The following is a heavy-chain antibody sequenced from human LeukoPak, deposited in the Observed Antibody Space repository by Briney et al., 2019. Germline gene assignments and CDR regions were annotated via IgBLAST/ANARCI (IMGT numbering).Heavy chain of an antibody. CDR3: ARDLALGIGQYYFDY. V-gene: IGHV1-46*01. CDR1: GYTFTSYY. D-gene: IGHD7-27*01. J-gene: IGHJ4*02. Sequence: ASVKVSCKASGYTFTSYYMHWVRQAPGQGLEWMGIINPSGGSTSYAQKFQSRVTMTRDTSTSTVYMELSSLRSEDTTVYYCARDLALGIGQYYFDYWGQGTLVTVSS. CDR2: INPSGGST.